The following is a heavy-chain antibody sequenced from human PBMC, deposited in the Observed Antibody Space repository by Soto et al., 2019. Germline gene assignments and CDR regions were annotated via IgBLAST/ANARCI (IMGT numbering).Heavy chain of an antibody. J-gene: IGHJ3*02. CDR2: IHYSGST. CDR3: AKKIRENEILGRIMNDAFDT. V-gene: IGHV4-61*01. CDR1: SGSVSSCSFY. Sequence: SETLSLTCAVSSGSVSSCSFYFSWILQTPGKGLEWIGYIHYSGSTEDNPSLKNRVARSLDTSKTQFSLKLTSVTAEDTAVYYCAKKIRENEILGRIMNDAFDTWGQGKMVT. D-gene: IGHD3-3*01.